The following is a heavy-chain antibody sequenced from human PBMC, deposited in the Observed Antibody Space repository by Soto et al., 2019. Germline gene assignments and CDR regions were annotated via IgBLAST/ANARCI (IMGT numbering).Heavy chain of an antibody. CDR2: IYSDGRTT. D-gene: IGHD5-12*01. J-gene: IGHJ4*02. Sequence: PGGSLRLSCAASGFIFSNYWMHWVRQVPGKGLVWVSCIYSDGRTTTYADSVKGRFTISRDNAKNTVYLQMNSLRDEDTAVYYCARDKSGPADYWGQGTLVTVSS. V-gene: IGHV3-74*01. CDR3: ARDKSGPADY. CDR1: GFIFSNYW.